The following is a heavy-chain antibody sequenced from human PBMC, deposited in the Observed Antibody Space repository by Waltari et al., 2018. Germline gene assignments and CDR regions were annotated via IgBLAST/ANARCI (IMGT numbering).Heavy chain of an antibody. D-gene: IGHD3-10*01. CDR2: INPSGGST. Sequence: QVQLVQSGAEVKKPGASVKVSCKASGYTFTSYYMHWVRQAPRQGLEWMGIINPSGGSTSYAQKFQGRVTMTRDTSTSTVYMELSSLRSEDTAVYYCARVGITMVRGVRYWFDPWGQGTLVTVSS. V-gene: IGHV1-46*01. CDR1: GYTFTSYY. J-gene: IGHJ5*02. CDR3: ARVGITMVRGVRYWFDP.